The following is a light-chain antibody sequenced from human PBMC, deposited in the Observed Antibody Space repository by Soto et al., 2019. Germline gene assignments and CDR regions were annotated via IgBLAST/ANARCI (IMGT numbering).Light chain of an antibody. V-gene: IGLV2-11*01. CDR1: SSDVGGYKH. CDR2: DVT. CDR3: CSYTGSSSYV. J-gene: IGLJ1*01. Sequence: QSVLTQPHSVSGSTGQSVTISCTGTSSDVGGYKHVSWYQHHPGKAPKLIIYDVTERPSGVPDRFSGSRSGNTASLTISGLQAEDEADYYCCSYTGSSSYVFGIGTKVTVL.